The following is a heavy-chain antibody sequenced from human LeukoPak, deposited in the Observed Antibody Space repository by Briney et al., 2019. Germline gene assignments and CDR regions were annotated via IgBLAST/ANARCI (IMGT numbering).Heavy chain of an antibody. CDR3: TREGRGYSYG. CDR2: IRSKTYGGAT. J-gene: IGHJ4*02. V-gene: IGHV3-49*04. Sequence: PGGSPRLSCTASGFTFGDYAMSWVRQAPGKGLEWLGFIRSKTYGGATEYAASVKGRFTISRDDSKSIAYLQMNSLKTEDTAVYYCTREGRGYSYGWGQGTLVTVSS. D-gene: IGHD5-18*01. CDR1: GFTFGDYA.